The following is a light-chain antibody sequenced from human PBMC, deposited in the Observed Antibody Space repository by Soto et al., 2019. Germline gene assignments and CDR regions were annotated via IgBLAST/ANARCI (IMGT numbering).Light chain of an antibody. Sequence: EIVLTQYPAAVSLSRRESGTLWWMASQSVSSYLAWYHQKPGQAPRLLIYDASNRATGIPARFSGSGSGTDFTLTIGRLEPEDLAVYYCQHRFNWPLTIRGGTNLDIK. J-gene: IGKJ4*01. V-gene: IGKV3-11*01. CDR3: QHRFNWPLT. CDR1: QSVSSY. CDR2: DAS.